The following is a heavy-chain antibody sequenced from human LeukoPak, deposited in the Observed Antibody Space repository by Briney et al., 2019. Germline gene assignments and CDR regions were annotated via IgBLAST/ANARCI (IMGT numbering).Heavy chain of an antibody. CDR2: ISGGGGNK. CDR1: GFTFSSYA. J-gene: IGHJ4*02. CDR3: AKGGLSGSKEGFDY. V-gene: IGHV3-23*01. D-gene: IGHD1-26*01. Sequence: PGGSLRLSCAASGFTFSSYAMSWVRQAPGKGLEWVSAISGGGGNKYYADSVKGRFTISRDNSKHTLYLQMNSLRAEDTAVYYCAKGGLSGSKEGFDYWGQGTLVTVSS.